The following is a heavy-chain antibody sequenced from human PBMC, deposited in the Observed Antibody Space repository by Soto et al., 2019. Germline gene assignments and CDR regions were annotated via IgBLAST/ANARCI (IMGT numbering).Heavy chain of an antibody. CDR1: GGSISSYY. CDR2: IYYSGST. CDR3: ARHIALSGSFPFDY. D-gene: IGHD3-3*01. V-gene: IGHV4-59*08. Sequence: SETLSLTCTVSGGSISSYYWSWIRQPPGKGLELIGYIYYSGSTNYNPSLKSRVTISVNTSENQFSLKLSSVTAADTAVYYCARHIALSGSFPFDYWGQGTLVTVSS. J-gene: IGHJ4*02.